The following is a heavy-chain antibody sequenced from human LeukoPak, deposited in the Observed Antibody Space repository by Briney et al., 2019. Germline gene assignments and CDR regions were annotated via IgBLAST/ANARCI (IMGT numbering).Heavy chain of an antibody. J-gene: IGHJ3*02. V-gene: IGHV3-49*04. CDR2: IRSKAYGGTT. CDR3: TRESSSWYFAFDI. CDR1: GFTLGDYA. Sequence: GSLRLSCTASGFTLGDYAMSWVRQAPGKGLGWVGFIRSKAYGGTTEYAASVEGRFTISRDDSKSIAYLQMNSLKTEDTAVYYCTRESSSWYFAFDIWGQGTMVTVSS. D-gene: IGHD6-13*01.